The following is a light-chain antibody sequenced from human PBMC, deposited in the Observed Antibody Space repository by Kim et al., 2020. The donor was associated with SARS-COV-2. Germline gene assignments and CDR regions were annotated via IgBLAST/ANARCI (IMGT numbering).Light chain of an antibody. V-gene: IGKV3-15*01. CDR2: GSS. Sequence: EIVMTQSPATVSVSPGERATLSCRASESISNYLAWYQVKPGQAPRLLIYGSSVRATGITPRYSGSGSGTEFTLTISRLQSEDFALYYCQQDNEWTLLTFGGGNQVDIK. J-gene: IGKJ4*01. CDR3: QQDNEWTLLT. CDR1: ESISNY.